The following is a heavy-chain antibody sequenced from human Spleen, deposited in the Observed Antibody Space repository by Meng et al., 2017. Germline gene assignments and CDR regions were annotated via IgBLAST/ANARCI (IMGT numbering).Heavy chain of an antibody. D-gene: IGHD3-10*01. CDR2: IYYTGIT. V-gene: IGHV4-39*07. J-gene: IGHJ4*02. Sequence: GSLRLSCTVSGASISSSNYYWGWIRQPPGKGLEWIGTIYYTGITNYYPSLKSRVTISVDTSKNQFSLKLTSVTAADTAVYYCGRGRRVIHPYYFDNWGQGTLVTVSS. CDR3: GRGRRVIHPYYFDN. CDR1: GASISSSNYY.